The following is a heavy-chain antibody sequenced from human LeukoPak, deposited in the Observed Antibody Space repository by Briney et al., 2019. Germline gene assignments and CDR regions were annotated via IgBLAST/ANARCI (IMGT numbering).Heavy chain of an antibody. Sequence: GGSLRLSCAASGFTVSSNYMSWVRQAPGKGLEWVPVIYSGGSTYYADSVKGRFTISRDNSKNTLYLQMNSLRAEDTAVYYCARDTIFGGYDSWSYWGQGTLVTVSS. D-gene: IGHD5-12*01. CDR3: ARDTIFGGYDSWSY. J-gene: IGHJ4*02. CDR2: IYSGGST. V-gene: IGHV3-66*01. CDR1: GFTVSSNY.